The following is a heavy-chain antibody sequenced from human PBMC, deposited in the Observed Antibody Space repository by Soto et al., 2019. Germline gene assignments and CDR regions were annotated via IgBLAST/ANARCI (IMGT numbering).Heavy chain of an antibody. J-gene: IGHJ2*01. V-gene: IGHV3-21*01. Sequence: GGSLRLSCAASGFTFSSYSMNWVRQAPGKGLEWVSSISSSSSYIYYADSVKGRFTISRDNAKNSLYLQMNSLRAEDTAVYYWARGQLGIAGYFDLWGRGTLVTVSS. CDR3: ARGQLGIAGYFDL. CDR2: ISSSSSYI. CDR1: GFTFSSYS. D-gene: IGHD7-27*01.